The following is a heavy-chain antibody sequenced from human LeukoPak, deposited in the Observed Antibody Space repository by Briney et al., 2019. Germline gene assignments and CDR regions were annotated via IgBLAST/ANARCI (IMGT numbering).Heavy chain of an antibody. J-gene: IGHJ4*02. Sequence: GASLRLSCAASGFTVSSNYMSWVREAAGKVLEWASVIYSGGSTYYADSVKGRFTISRDNSKNTLYLQMNSLRAEDTAVYYCARPVAGIIDYWGKGTLVTVSS. V-gene: IGHV3-66*04. CDR3: ARPVAGIIDY. CDR2: IYSGGST. CDR1: GFTVSSNY. D-gene: IGHD6-19*01.